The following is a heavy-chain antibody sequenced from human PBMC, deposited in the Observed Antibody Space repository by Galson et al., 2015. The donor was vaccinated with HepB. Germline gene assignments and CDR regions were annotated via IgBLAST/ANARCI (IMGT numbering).Heavy chain of an antibody. Sequence: SVKVSCKASGGAFSNYAISWVRQAPGQGLEWMGGIIPIFGTANYAQKFQGRVTITADESTSTAYMELSSLRSEDTAVYYCARDHTPYRIHLWTDYWGQGTLVTVSS. J-gene: IGHJ4*02. CDR2: IIPIFGTA. D-gene: IGHD5-18*01. CDR1: GGAFSNYA. V-gene: IGHV1-69*13. CDR3: ARDHTPYRIHLWTDY.